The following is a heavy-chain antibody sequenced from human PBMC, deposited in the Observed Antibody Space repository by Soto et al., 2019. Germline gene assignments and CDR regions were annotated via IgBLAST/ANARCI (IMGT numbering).Heavy chain of an antibody. V-gene: IGHV3-74*03. J-gene: IGHJ4*01. Sequence: GGSLRLSCAGSGFTFSSYSMHWIRQAPGKGLVWVSRINNDGSATEYADSVKGRFTMSRDNAKNTLYLQMNSLRAEDTALYYCAKWGSTWGLGIDYWGHGTLVTVSS. D-gene: IGHD6-13*01. CDR3: AKWGSTWGLGIDY. CDR2: INNDGSAT. CDR1: GFTFSSYS.